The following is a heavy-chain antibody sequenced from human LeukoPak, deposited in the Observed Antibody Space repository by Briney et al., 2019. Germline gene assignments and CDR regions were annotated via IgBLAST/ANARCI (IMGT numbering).Heavy chain of an antibody. V-gene: IGHV3-9*01. Sequence: GGSLRLSCAASGFTFDDYAMHWVRQAPGKGLECVSGISWNSGSIGYADSVKGRFTISRDNAKNSLYLQMNSLRAEDTALYYCAKVGSSGTKESDYWGQGTLVTVSS. J-gene: IGHJ4*02. CDR1: GFTFDDYA. CDR3: AKVGSSGTKESDY. CDR2: ISWNSGSI. D-gene: IGHD6-6*01.